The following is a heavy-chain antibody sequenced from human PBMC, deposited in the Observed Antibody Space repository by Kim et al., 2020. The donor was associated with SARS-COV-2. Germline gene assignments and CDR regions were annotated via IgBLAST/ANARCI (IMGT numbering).Heavy chain of an antibody. V-gene: IGHV3-23*01. CDR1: GFTFSSYA. J-gene: IGHJ3*02. Sequence: GGSLRLSCAASGFTFSSYAMSWVRQAPGKGLEWVSAISGSGGSTYYADSVKGRFTIYRDNSKNTLYLQMNSLRAEDTAVYYCAKEDLIDWLQKYRRKGAAFDIWGQGTMVTVSS. D-gene: IGHD3-9*01. CDR3: AKEDLIDWLQKYRRKGAAFDI. CDR2: ISGSGGST.